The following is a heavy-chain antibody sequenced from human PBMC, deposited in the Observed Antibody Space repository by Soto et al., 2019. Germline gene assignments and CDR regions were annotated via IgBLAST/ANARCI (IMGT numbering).Heavy chain of an antibody. CDR2: ISSSSSST. V-gene: IGHV3-21*02. J-gene: IGHJ5*02. CDR1: GFTFSRYS. Sequence: EVQLVESGGGLVKPGGSLRLSCSISGFTFSRYSMTWVRQAPGKGLEWVSSISSSSSSTYYADSVKGRFTISRDNAKNSLVLQMNTRRADDTAVYLCWRDLGWFDPWGQGTLVTVSS. CDR3: WRDLGWFDP.